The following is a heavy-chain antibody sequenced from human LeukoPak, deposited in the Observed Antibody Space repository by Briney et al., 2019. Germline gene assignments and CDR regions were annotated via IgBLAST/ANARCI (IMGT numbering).Heavy chain of an antibody. CDR2: MNPNSGNT. V-gene: IGHV1-8*01. J-gene: IGHJ3*01. CDR3: AGGNYGGDVDDAFDF. D-gene: IGHD4-23*01. CDR1: GYTFTTYD. Sequence: EASVKVSCKASGYTFTTYDINWVRQATGQGLEWMGRMNPNSGNTGYAQKFQGRVTMTRNTATGTAYMELSSLRSEDTAVYYCAGGNYGGDVDDAFDFWGQGTMVTVSS.